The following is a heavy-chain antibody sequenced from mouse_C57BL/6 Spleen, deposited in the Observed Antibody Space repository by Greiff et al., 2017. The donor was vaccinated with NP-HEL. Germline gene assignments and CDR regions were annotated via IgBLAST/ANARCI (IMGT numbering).Heavy chain of an antibody. Sequence: VQRVESGPELVKPGASVKISCKASGYAFSSYWMTWVKQRPGKGLEWIGRIYPGDGDTNYNGKFKGKATLTADKSSSTAYMQLSSLTSEDSAVYFGARGSYYDDDPFAYWGQGTLVTVSA. CDR1: GYAFSSYW. D-gene: IGHD2-4*01. V-gene: IGHV1-82*01. J-gene: IGHJ3*01. CDR2: IYPGDGDT. CDR3: ARGSYYDDDPFAY.